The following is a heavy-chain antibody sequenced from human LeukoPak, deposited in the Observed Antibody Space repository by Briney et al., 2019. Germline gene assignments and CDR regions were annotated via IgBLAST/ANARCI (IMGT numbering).Heavy chain of an antibody. Sequence: GRSLGLSCAASGFTFSSYAMHWVRQAPGKGLEWVAVISYDGSNKYYADSVKGRFTISRDNSKNTLYLQMNSLRAEDTAVYYCARRAVTTRAVDYWGQGTLVTVSS. V-gene: IGHV3-30-3*01. CDR1: GFTFSSYA. D-gene: IGHD4-17*01. CDR2: ISYDGSNK. CDR3: ARRAVTTRAVDY. J-gene: IGHJ4*02.